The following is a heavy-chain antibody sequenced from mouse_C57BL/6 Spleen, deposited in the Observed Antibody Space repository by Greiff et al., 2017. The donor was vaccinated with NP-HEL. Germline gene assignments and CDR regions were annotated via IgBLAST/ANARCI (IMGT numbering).Heavy chain of an antibody. D-gene: IGHD1-1*01. CDR2: ISSGSSTI. CDR1: GFTFSDYG. Sequence: EVKLMESGGGLVKPGGSLKLSCAASGFTFSDYGMHWVRQAPEKGLEWVAYISSGSSTIYYADTVKGRFTISRDNAKNTLFLQMTSLRSEDTAMYYCARRYGSSPYYAMDYWGQGTSVTVSS. CDR3: ARRYGSSPYYAMDY. V-gene: IGHV5-17*01. J-gene: IGHJ4*01.